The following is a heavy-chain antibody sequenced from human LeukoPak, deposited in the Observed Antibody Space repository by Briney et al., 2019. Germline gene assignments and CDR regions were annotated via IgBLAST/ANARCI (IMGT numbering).Heavy chain of an antibody. D-gene: IGHD7-27*01. CDR2: ISSSSSYI. J-gene: IGHJ4*02. CDR3: ARAQLGSSPVFAY. V-gene: IGHV3-21*01. Sequence: GGSLRLPCAASGLSFDGYGMSWARQPPGKGLEWAPSISSSSSYIYYADSVKGRFTSSRDNAKNSLYLQTNSLRAEHTAVYYCARAQLGSSPVFAYCGQGTLVTVSS. CDR1: GLSFDGYG.